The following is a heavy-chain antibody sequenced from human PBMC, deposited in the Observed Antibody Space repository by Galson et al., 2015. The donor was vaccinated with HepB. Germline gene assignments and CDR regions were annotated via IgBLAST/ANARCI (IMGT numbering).Heavy chain of an antibody. CDR2: INPNSGGT. V-gene: IGHV1-2*02. Sequence: SVKVSCKASGYTFTGYYMHWVRQAPGQGLEWMGWINPNSGGTNHAQKFQGRVTMTRDTSISTAYMELSRLRSDDTAVYYCARVYNDPYDFWSGYPGGRWTSEDYYYGMDVWGQGTTVTVSS. D-gene: IGHD3-3*01. CDR3: ARVYNDPYDFWSGYPGGRWTSEDYYYGMDV. CDR1: GYTFTGYY. J-gene: IGHJ6*02.